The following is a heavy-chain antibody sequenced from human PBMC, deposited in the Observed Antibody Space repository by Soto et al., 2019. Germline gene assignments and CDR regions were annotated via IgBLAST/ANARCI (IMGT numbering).Heavy chain of an antibody. CDR2: IWYDGSNK. CDR1: GFTFSSYG. D-gene: IGHD6-19*01. Sequence: QVQLVESGGGVVQPGRSLRLSCAASGFTFSSYGMHWVRQAPGKGLEWVAVIWYDGSNKYYADSVKGRFTISRDNSKNTLYLQMNSLRAEDTAVYYCARDQQWLDAFFDYWGQGTLVTVSS. J-gene: IGHJ4*02. CDR3: ARDQQWLDAFFDY. V-gene: IGHV3-33*01.